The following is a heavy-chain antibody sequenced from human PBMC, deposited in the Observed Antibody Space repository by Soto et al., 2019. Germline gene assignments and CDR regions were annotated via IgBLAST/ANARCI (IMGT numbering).Heavy chain of an antibody. CDR3: ASRATYFRV. CDR2: IKQDGSEK. D-gene: IGHD3-9*01. V-gene: IGHV3-7*01. CDR1: GFTFSTYW. Sequence: EVQLVESGGGLVQPGGSLRLCCAASGFTFSTYWMTWVRQAPGKGLEWVASIKQDGSEKYFVDSVKGRFTISRDNAKNSLYLQMNSLRAEDTAVYYCASRATYFRVGGQGNLVTVSS. J-gene: IGHJ4*02.